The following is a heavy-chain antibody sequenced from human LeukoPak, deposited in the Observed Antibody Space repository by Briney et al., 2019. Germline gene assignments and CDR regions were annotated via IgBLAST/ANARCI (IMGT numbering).Heavy chain of an antibody. Sequence: RGSLRLSCAVSGFTFSDTYMTWIRQAPGKGLESLSYISPSGTDISYADSVKGRFTISRDNAKNSLYLQMNSLRAEDTAMYYCAKKGYYASGSYFDYWGQGTLVTVSS. CDR3: AKKGYYASGSYFDY. V-gene: IGHV3-11*04. J-gene: IGHJ4*02. D-gene: IGHD3-10*01. CDR1: GFTFSDTY. CDR2: ISPSGTDI.